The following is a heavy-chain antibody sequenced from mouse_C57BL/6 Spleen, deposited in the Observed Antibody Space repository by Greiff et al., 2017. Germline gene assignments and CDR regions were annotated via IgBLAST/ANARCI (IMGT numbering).Heavy chain of an antibody. CDR2: IYPRSGNT. CDR3: ARAVHYYGSSYWYFDV. Sequence: QVQLQQSGAELARPGASVKLSCKASGYTFTSYGISWVKQRTGQGLEWIGEIYPRSGNTYYNEKFKGKATLTADKSSSTAYMELRSLTSEDSAVYFCARAVHYYGSSYWYFDVWGTGTTVTVSS. V-gene: IGHV1-81*01. CDR1: GYTFTSYG. J-gene: IGHJ1*03. D-gene: IGHD1-1*01.